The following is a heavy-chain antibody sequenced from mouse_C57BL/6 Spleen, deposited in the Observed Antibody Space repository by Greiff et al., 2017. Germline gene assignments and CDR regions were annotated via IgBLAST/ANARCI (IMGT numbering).Heavy chain of an antibody. Sequence: EVKLMESGEGLVKPGGSLKLSCAASGFTFSSYAMSWVRQTPEKRLEWVAYISSGGDYIYYADTVKGRFTISRDNARNTLYLQMSSLKSEDTAMXYGTRDQGYRNYDGYGDVWGTGTTVTVSS. D-gene: IGHD2-5*01. CDR1: GFTFSSYA. J-gene: IGHJ1*03. CDR3: TRDQGYRNYDGYGDV. CDR2: ISSGGDYI. V-gene: IGHV5-9-1*02.